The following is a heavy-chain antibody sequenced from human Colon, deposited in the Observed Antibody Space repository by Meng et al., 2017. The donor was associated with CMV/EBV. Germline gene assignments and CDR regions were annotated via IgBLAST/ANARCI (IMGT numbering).Heavy chain of an antibody. CDR3: VKGHTMINP. CDR1: GFIFSDYY. V-gene: IGHV3-11*05. CDR2: ISPTGSDT. D-gene: IGHD3-16*01. Sequence: QGPMVKCGGVLVEPGGSLRLSCAASGFIFSDYYMTWIREAPGKGLEWVSYISPTGSDTNYADSVRGRFTISRDNAKNSLFLQMSSLTAEDTAVYYCVKGHTMINPWGQGTLVTVSS. J-gene: IGHJ5*02.